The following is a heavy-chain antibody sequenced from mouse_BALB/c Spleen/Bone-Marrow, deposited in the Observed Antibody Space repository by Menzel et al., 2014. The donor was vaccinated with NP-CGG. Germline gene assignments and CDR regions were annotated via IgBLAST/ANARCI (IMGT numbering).Heavy chain of an antibody. CDR3: SRGRRDALDY. CDR2: INPSNGGT. V-gene: IGHV1S81*02. Sequence: VQLQQPGAELVKPGASVKLSCKASGYTFTSYYMYWVKQRPGQGLEWFGEINPSNGGTNFNEKFKNKATLTVDKSSSTAYMQLSSLTSEDPAVYYCSRGRRDALDYWGQGTSVTVSS. J-gene: IGHJ4*01. CDR1: GYTFTSYY.